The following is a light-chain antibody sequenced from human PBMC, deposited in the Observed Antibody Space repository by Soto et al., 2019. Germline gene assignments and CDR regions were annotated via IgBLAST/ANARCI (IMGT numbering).Light chain of an antibody. CDR1: QSISNF. Sequence: DIQMTQSPSSLSASVGDRVTITCRASQSISNFLNWYQQKPGKAPKLLIYAASNFQSGVPSRFSCSGSGTDFTLTISSLQPEDFATCYCQQSYNTPRTFGQENNVEIK. CDR2: AAS. CDR3: QQSYNTPRT. V-gene: IGKV1-39*01. J-gene: IGKJ1*01.